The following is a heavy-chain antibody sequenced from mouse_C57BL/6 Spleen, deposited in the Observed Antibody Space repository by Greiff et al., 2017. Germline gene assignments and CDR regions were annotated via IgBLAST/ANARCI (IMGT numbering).Heavy chain of an antibody. CDR2: IYPRSGNT. Sequence: QVQLQQSGAELARPGASVKLSCKASGYTFTSYGISWVKQRTGQGLEWIGEIYPRSGNTYYNEKFKGKATLTADKSSSTAYMELRSRTSEDAAVYVCARDYYGSSYRWYFDVWGTGTTVTVSS. V-gene: IGHV1-81*01. D-gene: IGHD1-1*01. CDR1: GYTFTSYG. J-gene: IGHJ1*03. CDR3: ARDYYGSSYRWYFDV.